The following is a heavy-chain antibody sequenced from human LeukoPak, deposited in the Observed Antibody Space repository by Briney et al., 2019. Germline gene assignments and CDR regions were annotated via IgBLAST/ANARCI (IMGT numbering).Heavy chain of an antibody. D-gene: IGHD2-21*01. CDR2: IIPIFGTA. V-gene: IGHV1-69*13. CDR3: ARSSTSLLWSLDY. Sequence: ASVKVSCKASGGIFSSYAINWVRQAPGEGLEWMGGIIPIFGTANYAQKFQGRVTITADESTSTAYMELSRLRSEDTAVYYCARSSTSLLWSLDYWGQGTLVTVSS. CDR1: GGIFSSYA. J-gene: IGHJ4*02.